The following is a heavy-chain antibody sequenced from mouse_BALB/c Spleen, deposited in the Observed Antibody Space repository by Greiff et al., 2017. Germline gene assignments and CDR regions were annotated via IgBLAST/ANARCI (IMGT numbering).Heavy chain of an antibody. V-gene: IGHV1-62-2*01. CDR3: ARGEVRRRGYFDD. CDR2: FYPGSGSI. J-gene: IGHJ2*01. Sequence: VKLQESGAGLVKPGASVKLSCKASGYTFTEYIIHWVKQRSGQGLEWIGWFYPGSGSIKYNEKFKDKATLTADKSSSTVYMELSRLTSEDSAVYFCARGEVRRRGYFDDWGQGTTLTVSS. CDR1: GYTFTEYI. D-gene: IGHD2-14*01.